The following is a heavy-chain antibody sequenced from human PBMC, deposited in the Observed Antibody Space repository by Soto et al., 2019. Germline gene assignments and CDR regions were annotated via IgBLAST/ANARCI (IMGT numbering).Heavy chain of an antibody. CDR3: ARDRDRWGGSYLFDY. J-gene: IGHJ4*02. D-gene: IGHD1-26*01. V-gene: IGHV4-59*01. CDR1: GGSISSYY. CDR2: IYYSGST. Sequence: QVQLQESGPGLVKPSETLSLTCTVSGGSISSYYWSWIRQPPGKGLEWIGYIYYSGSTNYNPSLKSRVTISVDTSKNQFSLKLSSVTAADTAVYYCARDRDRWGGSYLFDYWGQGTLVTVSS.